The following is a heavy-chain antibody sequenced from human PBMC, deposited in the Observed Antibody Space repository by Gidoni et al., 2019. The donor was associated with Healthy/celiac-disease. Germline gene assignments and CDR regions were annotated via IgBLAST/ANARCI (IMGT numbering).Heavy chain of an antibody. CDR3: ARLYDSSGYLGVHFDY. J-gene: IGHJ4*02. Sequence: EVQLVQSGAEVKKPGESLKNYCKGSGYSFNSYLIGWVRQMPGKGLEWMRIIYPCVSDTRYSPSFQGQVTISADKSISTAYLQWSSLKASDTAMYYCARLYDSSGYLGVHFDYWGQGTLVTVSS. V-gene: IGHV5-51*01. D-gene: IGHD3-22*01. CDR2: IYPCVSDT. CDR1: GYSFNSYL.